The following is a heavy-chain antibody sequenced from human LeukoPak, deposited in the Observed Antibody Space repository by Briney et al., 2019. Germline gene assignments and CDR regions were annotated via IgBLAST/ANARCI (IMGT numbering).Heavy chain of an antibody. V-gene: IGHV1-2*06. J-gene: IGHJ4*02. D-gene: IGHD6-19*01. CDR1: GYTFTGYY. Sequence: EASVKVSCKASGYTFTGYYMHWVRQAPGQGLEWMGRINPKSGDTNYAQKFQGRVTMTSDTSITTTYMELNRLRSDDTAVYYCARETHRIVVAGSDYWGQGTLVTVSS. CDR3: ARETHRIVVAGSDY. CDR2: INPKSGDT.